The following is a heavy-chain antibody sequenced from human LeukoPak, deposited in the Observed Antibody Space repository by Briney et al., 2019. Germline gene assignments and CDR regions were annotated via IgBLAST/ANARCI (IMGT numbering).Heavy chain of an antibody. CDR2: ISSSGSTI. CDR1: RFTFSSYS. V-gene: IGHV3-48*04. Sequence: PGGSLRLSCAASRFTFSSYSMNWVRQAPGKGLEWVSYISSSGSTIYYADSVKGRFTISRDNAKNSLYLQMNSLRAEDTAVYYCARDYPGIAAVFDYWGQGTLVTVSS. CDR3: ARDYPGIAAVFDY. D-gene: IGHD6-13*01. J-gene: IGHJ4*02.